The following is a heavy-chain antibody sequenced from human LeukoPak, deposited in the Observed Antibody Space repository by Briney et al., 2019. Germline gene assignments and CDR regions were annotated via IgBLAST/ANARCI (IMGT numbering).Heavy chain of an antibody. D-gene: IGHD3-22*01. Sequence: QPGGSLRLSCAASGFTFSSYWMHWVRQAPGKGLVWVSRVNGDGSTTTYADSVKGRFTISRDNAKNTLYLQMNSLRAEDTAVYYCAKDGNRYYYDSSGYTDYWGQGTLVTVSS. CDR1: GFTFSSYW. CDR2: VNGDGSTT. V-gene: IGHV3-74*01. J-gene: IGHJ4*02. CDR3: AKDGNRYYYDSSGYTDY.